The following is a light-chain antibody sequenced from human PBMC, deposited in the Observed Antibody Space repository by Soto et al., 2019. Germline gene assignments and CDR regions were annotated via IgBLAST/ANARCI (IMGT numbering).Light chain of an antibody. Sequence: NFMLTQPHSVSESPGKTVTISCTRSSGSIASNYVQWYQQRPGSAPTTVIYEDNQRPSGVPERFSGSIDSSSNSASLTISELKTEDEADYFFQSYGRSNHVVFGGGTKLTVL. CDR1: SGSIASNY. J-gene: IGLJ2*01. CDR3: QSYGRSNHVV. CDR2: EDN. V-gene: IGLV6-57*03.